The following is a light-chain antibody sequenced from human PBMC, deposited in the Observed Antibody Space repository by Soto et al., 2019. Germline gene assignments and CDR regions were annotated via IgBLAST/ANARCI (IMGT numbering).Light chain of an antibody. J-gene: IGLJ1*01. V-gene: IGLV1-51*02. CDR2: ENS. CDR3: GTWDSSLIAL. Sequence: QSVLTQPPSVSAAPGQKVTISCSGNSSNIGSNDVSWYQQLPGKAPKLLIYENSQRPSGIPDRFSGSKSGTSATLGITGLQTGAEADYYCGTWDSSLIALFGTGTKLTGL. CDR1: SSNIGSND.